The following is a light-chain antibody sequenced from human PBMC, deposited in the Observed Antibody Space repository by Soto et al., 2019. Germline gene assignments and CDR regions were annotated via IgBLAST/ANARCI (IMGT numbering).Light chain of an antibody. CDR3: ATWDISLSAGV. V-gene: IGLV1-51*01. Sequence: QSVLTQPPSVSAAPGQKVTISCSGSNSNIENNVVSWYQQFPGAAPRLLISDNNKRPSGIPDRFSGSKSGTSATLGITGRQTGDEADYYCATWDISLSAGVFGGGTKVTVL. CDR1: NSNIENNV. CDR2: DNN. J-gene: IGLJ3*02.